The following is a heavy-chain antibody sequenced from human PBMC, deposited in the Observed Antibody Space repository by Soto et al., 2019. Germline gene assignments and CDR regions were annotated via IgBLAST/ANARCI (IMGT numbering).Heavy chain of an antibody. J-gene: IGHJ5*02. CDR3: ARDLYRWRRHHNWFAL. CDR2: INPSGGST. Sequence: APVKGACKASGYTFTSHDVHWVRQALGQGLEWMGIINPSGGSTSYAQKFQGRVTMTTDTSTSTAYMELRSLRSDDTAVYYCARDLYRWRRHHNWFALPARGTLVPVSS. V-gene: IGHV1-46*01. D-gene: IGHD3-16*02. CDR1: GYTFTSHD.